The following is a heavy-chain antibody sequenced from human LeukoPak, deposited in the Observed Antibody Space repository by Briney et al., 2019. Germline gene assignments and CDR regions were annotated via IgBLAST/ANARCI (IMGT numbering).Heavy chain of an antibody. Sequence: SETLSFTCTVSGYSISSGYYWGWIRQPPGKGLEWIGSIYHSGKTYYNPSLKSRVTISVDTSKDQFSLNLSSVTAAETAVYYCARGSGWHLYWGQGTLVTVSS. J-gene: IGHJ4*02. CDR1: GYSISSGYY. CDR3: ARGSGWHLY. CDR2: IYHSGKT. V-gene: IGHV4-38-2*02. D-gene: IGHD6-19*01.